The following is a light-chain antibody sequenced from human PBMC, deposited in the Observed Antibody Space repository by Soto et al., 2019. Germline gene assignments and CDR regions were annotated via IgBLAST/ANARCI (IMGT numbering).Light chain of an antibody. CDR1: TGAVTSGHY. J-gene: IGLJ2*01. CDR2: DTT. CDR3: LLSYSRTRV. Sequence: QAVVTQEPSLTVSPGGTVTLTCGSSTGAVTSGHYPYWFQQKPGQAPKTLIYDTTNKHSWTPARFSGSLLGGEAALTLSGAQAGEEAVYYCLLSYSRTRVFGGGTKLTVL. V-gene: IGLV7-46*01.